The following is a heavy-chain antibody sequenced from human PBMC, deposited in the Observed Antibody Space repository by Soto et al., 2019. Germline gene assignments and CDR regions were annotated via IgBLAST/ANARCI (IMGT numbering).Heavy chain of an antibody. CDR1: GGSISSYY. CDR3: ARAVHTAMAPGLNWFDP. V-gene: IGHV4-59*01. Sequence: SETLSLTCTVSGGSISSYYWSWIRQPPGKGLEWIGYIYYSGSTNYNPSLKSRVTISVDTSKNQFSLKLSSVTAADTAVYYCARAVHTAMAPGLNWFDPWGQGTLVTVSS. J-gene: IGHJ5*02. D-gene: IGHD5-18*01. CDR2: IYYSGST.